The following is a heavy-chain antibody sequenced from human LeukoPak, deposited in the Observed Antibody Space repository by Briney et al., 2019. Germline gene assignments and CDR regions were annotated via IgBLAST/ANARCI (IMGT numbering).Heavy chain of an antibody. CDR3: AKLTGDSSNWFDP. V-gene: IGHV3-23*01. Sequence: GGSLRLSCAASGFIFSNYGMNWVRQAPGKGLEWVSAISGSGGSTYYADSVKGRLTISRDNSKNTLYLQMNSLRAEDTAVYYCAKLTGDSSNWFDPWGQGTLVTVSS. D-gene: IGHD3-16*01. J-gene: IGHJ5*02. CDR2: ISGSGGST. CDR1: GFIFSNYG.